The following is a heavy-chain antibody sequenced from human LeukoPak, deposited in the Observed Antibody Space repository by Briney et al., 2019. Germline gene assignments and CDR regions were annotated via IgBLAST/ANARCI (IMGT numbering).Heavy chain of an antibody. CDR3: AKGNWFDP. V-gene: IGHV3-30*18. J-gene: IGHJ5*02. CDR2: ISYDGSNK. Sequence: GGSLRLSCAASGFTFSSYGMHWVRQAPGKGLEWVAVISYDGSNKYYADSVKGRFTISRDNSKNTLYLQMNSLRAEDTAVYYCAKGNWFDPWGQGTLVTVSS. CDR1: GFTFSSYG.